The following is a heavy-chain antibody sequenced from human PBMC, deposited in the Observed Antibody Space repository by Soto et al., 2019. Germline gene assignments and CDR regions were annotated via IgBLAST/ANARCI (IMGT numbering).Heavy chain of an antibody. CDR3: ARCSWNYPGYYYYGMDV. CDR2: ISAYNGNT. V-gene: IGHV1-18*01. Sequence: GASVKVSCKASGYTFTSYGISWVRQAPGQGLEWMGWISAYNGNTNYAQKLQGRVTMTTDTSTSTAYTELRSLRSDDTAVYYCARCSWNYPGYYYYGMDVWGQGTTVTVSS. J-gene: IGHJ6*02. CDR1: GYTFTSYG. D-gene: IGHD1-7*01.